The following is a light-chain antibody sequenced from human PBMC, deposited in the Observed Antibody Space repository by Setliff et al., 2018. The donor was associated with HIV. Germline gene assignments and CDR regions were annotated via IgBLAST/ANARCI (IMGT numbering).Light chain of an antibody. Sequence: QSVLTQPASVSGSPGQSIIISCTGTSSDIGGYKYVSWYQQHPGRAPKVIIYDVNNRPSGVSNRFSASKSGNTASLTISGLQADDEADYYCNSFTGTGTYVFGTGTKVTV. V-gene: IGLV2-14*03. CDR3: NSFTGTGTYV. CDR2: DVN. J-gene: IGLJ1*01. CDR1: SSDIGGYKY.